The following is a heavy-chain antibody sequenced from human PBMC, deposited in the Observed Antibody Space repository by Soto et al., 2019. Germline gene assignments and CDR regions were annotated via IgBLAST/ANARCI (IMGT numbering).Heavy chain of an antibody. Sequence: QVQLVESGGGVVQPGTSLRLACAASGFTLSNIGMQWVRQAPGKGLEWVAVISAGGNTKYYADSVKGRFTISRDDSKNTLYLQMNSLKIEDTAVYYCTTGSTSTKNYWGQGTLVTVSS. V-gene: IGHV3-30*03. J-gene: IGHJ4*02. D-gene: IGHD6-6*01. CDR3: TTGSTSTKNY. CDR2: ISAGGNTK. CDR1: GFTLSNIG.